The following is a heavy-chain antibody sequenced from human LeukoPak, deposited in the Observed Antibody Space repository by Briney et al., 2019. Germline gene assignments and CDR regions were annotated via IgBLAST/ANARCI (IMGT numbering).Heavy chain of an antibody. Sequence: NLSQTLSLTCAISGDSFSSNIAAWNWIRQSPSRGLEWLGRTYYRSTWYNDYAVSVRGRITVNPDTSKNQFSLHLNSVTPEDTAVYYCARRLTQYDCFDPWGQGILVTVSS. CDR2: TYYRSTWYN. J-gene: IGHJ5*02. CDR1: GDSFSSNIAA. V-gene: IGHV6-1*01. D-gene: IGHD2-2*01. CDR3: ARRLTQYDCFDP.